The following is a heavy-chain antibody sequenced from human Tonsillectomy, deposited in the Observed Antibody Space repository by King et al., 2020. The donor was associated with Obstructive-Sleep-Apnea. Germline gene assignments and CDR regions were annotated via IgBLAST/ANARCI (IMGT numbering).Heavy chain of an antibody. Sequence: VQLVEAGGALVQPGGSLRLSCAVSGFTFISYLIGWYRQAPGKGLEWWSNIKQDASEKFYVGFVKGRFTISSDNTKNLLYLQLDRMRGEETAVYYCARSLVSGWQGSCGYWGQGTLVTVSS. V-gene: IGHV3-7*03. CDR1: GFTFISYL. D-gene: IGHD6-19*01. CDR2: IKQDASEK. CDR3: ARSLVSGWQGSCGY. J-gene: IGHJ4*02.